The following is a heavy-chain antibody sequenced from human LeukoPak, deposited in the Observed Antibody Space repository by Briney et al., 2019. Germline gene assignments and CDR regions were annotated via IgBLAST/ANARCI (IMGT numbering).Heavy chain of an antibody. V-gene: IGHV4-59*08. CDR2: LYHSGST. D-gene: IGHD3-22*01. CDR3: ARHLAPSSGYLTLDY. Sequence: SETLSLTCTVSGGSISPYYWNWIRQTPGKGLEWIGHLYHSGSTNYNPSLESRITISVDTSKNQLSLKLSSVTAADTAVYYCARHLAPSSGYLTLDYWGQGTLVTVSS. CDR1: GGSISPYY. J-gene: IGHJ4*02.